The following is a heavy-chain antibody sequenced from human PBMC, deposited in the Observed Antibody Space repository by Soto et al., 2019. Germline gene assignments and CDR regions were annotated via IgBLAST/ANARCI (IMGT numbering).Heavy chain of an antibody. D-gene: IGHD1-26*01. J-gene: IGHJ4*02. V-gene: IGHV3-23*01. CDR3: AKDLHSGSYSAPDY. Sequence: PGGSLRLSCAASGFTFSSYAMSWVRQAPGKGLEWVSAISGSGGSTYYADSVKGRFTISRDNSKNTLYLQMNSLRAGDTAVYYCAKDLHSGSYSAPDYWGQGTLVTVSS. CDR1: GFTFSSYA. CDR2: ISGSGGST.